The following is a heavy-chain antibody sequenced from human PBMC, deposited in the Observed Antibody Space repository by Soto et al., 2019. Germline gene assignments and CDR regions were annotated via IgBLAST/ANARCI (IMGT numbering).Heavy chain of an antibody. V-gene: IGHV4-31*01. CDR3: AGGGDSFDY. CDR1: GGSLSSGGYY. J-gene: IGHJ4*02. Sequence: QVQLQESGPGLVKPSQTLSLTCTVSGGSLSSGGYYWSWIRQHPGKGLEWIGYIYYSGTTYYNPSLKNLVTISVDTSNNQFSLKLSSVTAAYTDVYYCAGGGDSFDYWGQGTLVTVSS. CDR2: IYYSGTT. D-gene: IGHD3-16*01.